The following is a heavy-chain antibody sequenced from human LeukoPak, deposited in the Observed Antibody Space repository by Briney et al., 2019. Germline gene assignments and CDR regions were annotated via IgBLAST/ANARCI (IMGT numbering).Heavy chain of an antibody. V-gene: IGHV4-39*01. CDR2: IYYSGST. CDR1: GGSISSSSYY. CDR3: ARGLFDY. Sequence: SETLSLTCTVSGGSISSSSYYWGWIRQPPGKGLEWIGSIYYSGSTYYNPSLKSRVTISVDTSNNQFSLKLSSVTAADTAVYYCARGLFDYWGQGTLVTVSS. J-gene: IGHJ4*02.